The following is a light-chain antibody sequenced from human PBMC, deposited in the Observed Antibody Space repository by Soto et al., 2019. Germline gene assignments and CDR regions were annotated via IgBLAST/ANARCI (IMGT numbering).Light chain of an antibody. CDR2: GAS. CDR1: QSVSSN. V-gene: IGKV3-15*01. Sequence: EIVMTQSPATLSVSPGERATLSCRASQSVSSNLAWYQQKPGQAPRLLIYGASTRATGIPARFSGSGSGTEFTLTISSQQSEDFAVYYCQQYNNSWTFGQGTKVEIK. J-gene: IGKJ1*01. CDR3: QQYNNSWT.